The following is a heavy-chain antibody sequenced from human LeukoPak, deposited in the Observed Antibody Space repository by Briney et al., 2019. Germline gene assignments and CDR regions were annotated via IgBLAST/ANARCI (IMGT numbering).Heavy chain of an antibody. V-gene: IGHV3-30*18. CDR1: GFTFSSYA. Sequence: GGSLRLSCAASGFTFSSYAMSWVRQAPGKGLEWVAVISYDGSNKYYADSVKGRFTISRDNSKNTLYLQMNSLRAEDTAVYYCAKDTNSGSPYYYYGMDVWGQGTTVTVSS. J-gene: IGHJ6*02. D-gene: IGHD3-10*01. CDR3: AKDTNSGSPYYYYGMDV. CDR2: ISYDGSNK.